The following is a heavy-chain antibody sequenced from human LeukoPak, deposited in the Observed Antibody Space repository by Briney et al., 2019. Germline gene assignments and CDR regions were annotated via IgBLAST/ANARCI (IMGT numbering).Heavy chain of an antibody. CDR2: IRYDGSNK. Sequence: GGSLRLSCAASGFTFSSYEMNWVHQAPGKGLEWVAFIRYDGSNKYYADSVKGRFTISRDNSKNTLYLQMNSLRAEDTAVYYCAKDHGYSSGCSDYWGQGTLVTVSS. CDR3: AKDHGYSSGCSDY. CDR1: GFTFSSYE. D-gene: IGHD6-19*01. V-gene: IGHV3-30*02. J-gene: IGHJ4*02.